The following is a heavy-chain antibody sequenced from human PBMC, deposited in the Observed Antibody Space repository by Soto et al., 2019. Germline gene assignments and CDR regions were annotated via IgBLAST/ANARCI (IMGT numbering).Heavy chain of an antibody. Sequence: QLQLQESGPGLVKPSETLSLTCTVSGGSISSSSYYWGWIRQPPGNGLEWIGSIYYSGSTYYNPSLKSRVTISVDTSKNQFSLKLSSVTDAATAVYYCARHQGYCSGGSCYYFDYWGQGTLVTVSS. CDR1: GGSISSSSYY. V-gene: IGHV4-39*01. D-gene: IGHD2-15*01. CDR2: IYYSGST. CDR3: ARHQGYCSGGSCYYFDY. J-gene: IGHJ4*02.